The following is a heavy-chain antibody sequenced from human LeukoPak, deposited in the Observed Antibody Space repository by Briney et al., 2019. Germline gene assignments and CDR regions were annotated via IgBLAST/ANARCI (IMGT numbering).Heavy chain of an antibody. D-gene: IGHD2-15*01. V-gene: IGHV3-7*04. Sequence: GGSLRLSCAASGFTFSSFWMSWVRQAPGKGLEWVANIKQDGSEKYYVDSVKGRFTVSRDNAENSLYLQMNSLRAEDTAVYYCARGNCSGGSCFSSTGNFDLWGRGTLVTASS. CDR3: ARGNCSGGSCFSSTGNFDL. J-gene: IGHJ2*01. CDR2: IKQDGSEK. CDR1: GFTFSSFW.